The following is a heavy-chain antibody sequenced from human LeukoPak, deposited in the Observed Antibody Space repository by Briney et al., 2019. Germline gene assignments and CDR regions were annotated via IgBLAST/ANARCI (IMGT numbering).Heavy chain of an antibody. CDR3: ARAYSGSWYWNWFDP. V-gene: IGHV4-38-2*02. D-gene: IGHD6-13*01. CDR2: IYPTGST. J-gene: IGHJ5*02. Sequence: SETLSLTCTVSGYSISSGYYWGWIRQPPGKGLEWIGNIYPTGSTYYNPSLKTRVTISVDTSKNPFSLKVNSVSAADTAVYYCARAYSGSWYWNWFDPWGQGSLVTVSS. CDR1: GYSISSGYY.